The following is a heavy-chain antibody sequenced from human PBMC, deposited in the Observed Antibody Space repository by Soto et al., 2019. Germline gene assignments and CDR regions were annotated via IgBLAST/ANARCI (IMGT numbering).Heavy chain of an antibody. CDR3: ARDRLTFGGD. D-gene: IGHD3-16*01. J-gene: IGHJ4*02. CDR2: ISSSSAYI. Sequence: EVHLVEAGGGLVKPGESLTLSCAASGFTFGSFTLNWVRQAPGKGLEWVSSISSSSAYIYYAESVKGRFTISRDNARSTLYLQMNSLRLDDTAVYFCARDRLTFGGDWGQGTLVAVSS. CDR1: GFTFGSFT. V-gene: IGHV3-21*06.